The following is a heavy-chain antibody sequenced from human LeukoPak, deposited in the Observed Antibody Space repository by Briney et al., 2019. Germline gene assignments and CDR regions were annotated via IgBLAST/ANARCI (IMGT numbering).Heavy chain of an antibody. CDR2: FYYSGSY. CDR3: ARDFRSKGRGYCSGGSCARLD. D-gene: IGHD2-15*01. Sequence: PSETLSLTCTLSGGSMSNRDYYWVWIRQFPGQGLQGSVSFYYSGSYYYNPSLKSLVTISADASRNQFSLSLRSVNVADTAVYYCARDFRSKGRGYCSGGSCARLDWGQGSLVTVSS. CDR1: GGSMSNRDYY. J-gene: IGHJ4*02. V-gene: IGHV4-39*07.